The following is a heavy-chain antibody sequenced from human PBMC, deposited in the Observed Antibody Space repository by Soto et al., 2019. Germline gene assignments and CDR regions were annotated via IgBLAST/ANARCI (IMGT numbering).Heavy chain of an antibody. V-gene: IGHV1-18*01. CDR1: GYTLTSYG. CDR2: ISAYNGNT. D-gene: IGHD6-19*01. Sequence: QVQLVQSGAEVKKPGASVKVSCKASGYTLTSYGISWVRQAPGQGLEWMGWISAYNGNTNYAQKLQGRVTMTTDTTPGTAYMELRRLRSDDTGVDFCARGGGWYEGVCLWGQGTLGTVSS. CDR3: ARGGGWYEGVCL. J-gene: IGHJ1*01.